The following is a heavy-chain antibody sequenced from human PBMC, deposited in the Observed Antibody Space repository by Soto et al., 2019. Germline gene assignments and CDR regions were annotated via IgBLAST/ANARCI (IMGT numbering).Heavy chain of an antibody. V-gene: IGHV3-23*01. D-gene: IGHD3-3*01. Sequence: TGGSLRLSCAASGLAFSSYDMNWVRQAPGKGLEWVSSISGDADRSYYADSVKGRFSISRDNSENALYLQMNSLRAEDTAVYYCAKTGSITIFGVARFHDGMDVWGQGTTVTVSS. CDR3: AKTGSITIFGVARFHDGMDV. CDR2: ISGDADRS. CDR1: GLAFSSYD. J-gene: IGHJ6*02.